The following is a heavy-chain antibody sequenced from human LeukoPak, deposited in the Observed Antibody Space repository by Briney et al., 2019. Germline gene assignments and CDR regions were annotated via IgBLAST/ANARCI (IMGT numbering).Heavy chain of an antibody. CDR1: GFTFSSYG. CDR3: AKDKPVVVVAATFGPIAY. J-gene: IGHJ4*02. Sequence: GGSLRLSCSASGFTFSSYGMHGVRQAPGKGLEWVAVISYDGSNKYYADSVKGRFTISRDNSKNTPYLQMTSLRAEDTAVSYCAKDKPVVVVAATFGPIAYWGQGTLVTVSS. D-gene: IGHD2-15*01. CDR2: ISYDGSNK. V-gene: IGHV3-30*18.